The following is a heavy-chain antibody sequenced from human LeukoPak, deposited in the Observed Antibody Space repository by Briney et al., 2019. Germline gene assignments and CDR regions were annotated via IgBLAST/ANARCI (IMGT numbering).Heavy chain of an antibody. CDR1: GFTFSTYW. V-gene: IGHV3-7*01. Sequence: PGGSLRLSCAASGFTFSTYWMSWVRQAPGKGLEWVANIKPDGSEKYYVDSVKGRFTISRDNAKNSLYLQMNSLRAEDTAVYYCVRDRFCSTASCYKDYWGQGTLVTISS. CDR3: VRDRFCSTASCYKDY. D-gene: IGHD2-2*02. CDR2: IKPDGSEK. J-gene: IGHJ4*02.